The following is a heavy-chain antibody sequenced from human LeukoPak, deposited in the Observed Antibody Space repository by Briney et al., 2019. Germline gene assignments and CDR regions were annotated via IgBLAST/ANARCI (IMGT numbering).Heavy chain of an antibody. Sequence: SETLSLTCTVSGVSMRIRTYFWGWIRQSPGKGLEWIGNIYYTGTTHYNPSLKSRVTMSVNTSKNQFSLKVNSVTAADTAVYYCARIPKFGEFSTWGQGTQVTVSS. CDR2: IYYTGTT. V-gene: IGHV4-39*07. J-gene: IGHJ4*02. CDR3: ARIPKFGEFST. D-gene: IGHD3-10*01. CDR1: GVSMRIRTYF.